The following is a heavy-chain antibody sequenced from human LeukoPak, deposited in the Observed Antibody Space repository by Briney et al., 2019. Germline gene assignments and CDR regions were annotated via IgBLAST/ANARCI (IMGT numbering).Heavy chain of an antibody. CDR2: INHSGTT. CDR3: ARKGYRYYDSSGYKWFDP. V-gene: IGHV4-34*01. CDR1: GGSFSAYY. D-gene: IGHD3-22*01. Sequence: SETLSLTCAVYGGSFSAYYWSWIRQPPGKGLEWIGEINHSGTTNYNLSLRSRVTISVDTSKNQFSLKLSSVTAADTAVYYCARKGYRYYDSSGYKWFDPWGQGTLVTVSS. J-gene: IGHJ5*02.